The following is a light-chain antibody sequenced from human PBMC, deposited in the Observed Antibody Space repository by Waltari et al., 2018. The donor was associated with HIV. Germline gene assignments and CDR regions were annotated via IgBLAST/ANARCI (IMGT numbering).Light chain of an antibody. CDR1: HIGSKS. CDR2: NGS. V-gene: IGLV3-21*02. Sequence: SYVLTQSPSVSVAPGQTASITCGGNHIGSKSVHWYQQKAGQAPVLVVYNGSDRPSGIPERFSGSRSGNTATLTISRVEAGDEADYYCHVWDRSSDHHVFGPGTKVTVL. CDR3: HVWDRSSDHHV. J-gene: IGLJ1*01.